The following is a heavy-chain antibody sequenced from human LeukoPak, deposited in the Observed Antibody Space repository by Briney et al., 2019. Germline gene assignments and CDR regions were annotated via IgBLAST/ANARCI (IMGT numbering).Heavy chain of an antibody. Sequence: SVKVSCKASGGTFSSYAISWVGQAPGQGLEWMGRIIPILGIANYAQKFQGRVTITADKSTSTAYMELSSLRSEDTAVYYCARDPVSGVGDYWGQGTLVTVSP. CDR3: ARDPVSGVGDY. CDR1: GGTFSSYA. J-gene: IGHJ4*02. D-gene: IGHD1-20*01. V-gene: IGHV1-69*04. CDR2: IIPILGIA.